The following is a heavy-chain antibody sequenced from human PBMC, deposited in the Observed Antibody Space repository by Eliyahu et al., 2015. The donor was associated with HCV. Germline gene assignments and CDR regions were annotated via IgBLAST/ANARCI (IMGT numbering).Heavy chain of an antibody. V-gene: IGHV3-11*01. CDR1: GFTFSDYY. CDR2: ISSSGSTI. D-gene: IGHD3-3*01. J-gene: IGHJ6*02. Sequence: RLSCAASGFTFSDYYMSWIRQAPGKGLEWVSYISSSGSTIYYADSVKGRFTISRDNAKNSLYLQMNSLRAEDTAVYYCARDRGGVVIISRGYGMDVWGQGTTVTVSS. CDR3: ARDRGGVVIISRGYGMDV.